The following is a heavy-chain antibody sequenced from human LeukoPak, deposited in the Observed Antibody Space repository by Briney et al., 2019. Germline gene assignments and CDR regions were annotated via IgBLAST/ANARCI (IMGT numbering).Heavy chain of an antibody. V-gene: IGHV4-39*01. CDR2: IYYSGST. D-gene: IGHD4-17*01. CDR1: GGSISSSSYY. CDR3: ASSDYGDYVDYFDY. Sequence: SETLSLTCTVSGGSISSSSYYWGWIRQPPGKGLEWIGSIYYSGSTYYNPSLKSRVTISVDTSKNQFSLKLSSVTAADTAVYYCASSDYGDYVDYFDYWGQGTLVTVSS. J-gene: IGHJ4*02.